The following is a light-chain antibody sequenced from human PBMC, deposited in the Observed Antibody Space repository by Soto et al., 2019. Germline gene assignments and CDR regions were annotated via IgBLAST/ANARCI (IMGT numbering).Light chain of an antibody. CDR1: QYINTR. J-gene: IGKJ4*01. CDR2: DTS. Sequence: EIVLTQSPATLSSFPGDRVTLSCRASQYINTRLAWYQHRPGQAPRPLIYDTSKRATGIPDRFSGSGSGTDFTLTISRLEPEDLAVYYCQQYGSSPLTFGGGTKVDIK. CDR3: QQYGSSPLT. V-gene: IGKV3-20*01.